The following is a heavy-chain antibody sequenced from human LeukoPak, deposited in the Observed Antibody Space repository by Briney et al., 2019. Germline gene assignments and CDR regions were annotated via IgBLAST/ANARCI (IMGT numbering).Heavy chain of an antibody. CDR3: ARVVATMVRGVTPPYWYFDL. CDR1: GGSISSYY. J-gene: IGHJ2*01. V-gene: IGHV4-59*01. CDR2: IYYSGST. D-gene: IGHD3-10*01. Sequence: NPSETLSLTCTVSGGSISSYYWSWIRQPPGKGLEWIGYIYYSGSTNYNPSLKSRVTISVDTSKNQFSLKLSSVTAADTAVYYCARVVATMVRGVTPPYWYFDLWGRGTLVTVSS.